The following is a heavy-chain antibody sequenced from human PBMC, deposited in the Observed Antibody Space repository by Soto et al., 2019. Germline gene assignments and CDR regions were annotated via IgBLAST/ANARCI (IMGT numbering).Heavy chain of an antibody. V-gene: IGHV4-4*07. Sequence: QVQQQESGPGLVKPSDTLSLTCRVSGAAISDFYWSWIRHPAGKGLEWIGRITFNVNTQKNPSFKGRVTMPIDTSRNHFSVHLQSATAADTALYYCAKETGENWTYEAHRGPGTLVTLSS. CDR1: GAAISDFY. J-gene: IGHJ1*01. CDR3: AKETGENWTYEAH. D-gene: IGHD1-7*01. CDR2: ITFNVNT.